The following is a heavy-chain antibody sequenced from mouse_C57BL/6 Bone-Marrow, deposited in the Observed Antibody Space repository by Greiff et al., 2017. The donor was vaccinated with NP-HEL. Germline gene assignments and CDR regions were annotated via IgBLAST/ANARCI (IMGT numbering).Heavy chain of an antibody. J-gene: IGHJ1*03. CDR1: GYTFTSYG. CDR2: IYPRSGNT. V-gene: IGHV1-81*01. Sequence: VQLQQSGAELARPGASVKLSCKASGYTFTSYGISWVKQRTGQGLEWIGEIYPRSGNTYYNEKFKGKATLTADKSSSTAYMELRSLTSEDSAVYFCARESTMVTNWYFDVWGTGTTVTVSS. D-gene: IGHD2-2*01. CDR3: ARESTMVTNWYFDV.